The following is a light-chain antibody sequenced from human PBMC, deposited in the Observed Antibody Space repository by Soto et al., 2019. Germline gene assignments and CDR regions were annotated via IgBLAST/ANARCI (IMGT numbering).Light chain of an antibody. CDR1: HDIGKY. CDR3: QQGFSTPIT. J-gene: IGKJ5*01. Sequence: DIQMTHSPSSLSASVRDRPVITCGASHDIGKYMNLYQRTQRKAPRXLISTASSLRSGVSSRFSGSSSGADFTITISSLQAEDAKTDYCQQGFSTPITFGEGTRLDIK. V-gene: IGKV1-39*01. CDR2: TAS.